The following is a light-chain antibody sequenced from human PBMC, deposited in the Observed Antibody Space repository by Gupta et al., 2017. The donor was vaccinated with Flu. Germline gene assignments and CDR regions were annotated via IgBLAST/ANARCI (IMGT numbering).Light chain of an antibody. CDR1: SSNMGSKY. CDR2: ENN. CDR3: EEWENSLSGAV. Sequence: KVTISCSGSSSNMGSKYVSWYQQPTGTAPKLLIFENNRRPSAIPDRFSGSKSGTSATLGITGLQTGDEAVYYCEEWENSLSGAVFGGGTKLTVL. J-gene: IGLJ3*02. V-gene: IGLV1-51*02.